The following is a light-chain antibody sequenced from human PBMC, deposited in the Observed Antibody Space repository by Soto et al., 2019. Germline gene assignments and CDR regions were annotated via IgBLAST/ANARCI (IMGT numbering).Light chain of an antibody. V-gene: IGKV3-20*01. Sequence: EHVLTQSXGTLSLSPGEXXXXXXXXIQSVSSSYLAWYPTKAXQAPRLLIYVAYSXATGIPNRFSGSGSGKDFTLTISRLEAEDLAVYYCQQYGSSPPVTCGGGTKGDIK. CDR1: QSVSSSY. CDR3: QQYGSSPPVT. J-gene: IGKJ4*01. CDR2: VAY.